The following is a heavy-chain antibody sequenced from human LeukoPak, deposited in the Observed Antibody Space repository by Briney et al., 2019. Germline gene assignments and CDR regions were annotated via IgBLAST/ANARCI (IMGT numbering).Heavy chain of an antibody. Sequence: GGSLRLSCAASGFTFSSYAMSWVRQAPGKGLEWVSGISGSDGSTNYADSVKGRFTISRENSKNTLYLQMNSLRAEDTVVYYCAKDSAKKYDDDGGQGTLVTVSS. CDR3: AKDSAKKYDDD. J-gene: IGHJ4*02. D-gene: IGHD2/OR15-2a*01. CDR1: GFTFSSYA. V-gene: IGHV3-23*01. CDR2: ISGSDGST.